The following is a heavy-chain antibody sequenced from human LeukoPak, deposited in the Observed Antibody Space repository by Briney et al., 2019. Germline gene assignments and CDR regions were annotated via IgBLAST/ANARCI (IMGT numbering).Heavy chain of an antibody. D-gene: IGHD3-3*01. CDR2: ISGSGGST. CDR3: AKLTIFGVVISPMGY. V-gene: IGHV3-23*01. J-gene: IGHJ4*02. CDR1: GFTFSSYA. Sequence: GGSLRLSCAATGFTFSSYAMSWVRQAPGKGLEWVSAISGSGGSTYYADSVKGRFTISRDNSKNTLYLQMNSLRVEDTAVYYCAKLTIFGVVISPMGYWGQGTLVTVSS.